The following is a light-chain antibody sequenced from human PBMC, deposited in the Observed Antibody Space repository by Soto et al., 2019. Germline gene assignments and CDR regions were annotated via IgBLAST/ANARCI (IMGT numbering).Light chain of an antibody. CDR3: QHYNSYSEA. J-gene: IGKJ1*01. V-gene: IGKV1-5*03. CDR1: QTISSW. CDR2: KAS. Sequence: DIQMTQSPFTLPASVGDRVTITCRASQTISSWLAWYQQKPGKAPKLLIYKASTLKSGVPSRFSGSGSGTEFTLTISSLQPDDFATYYCQHYNSYSEAFGQGTEVDIK.